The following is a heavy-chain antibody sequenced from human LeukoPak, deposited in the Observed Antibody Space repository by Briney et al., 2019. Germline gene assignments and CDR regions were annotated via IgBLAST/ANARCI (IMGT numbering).Heavy chain of an antibody. CDR2: INQDGSEK. D-gene: IGHD2-21*01. CDR3: ARDIYGGHDY. Sequence: GGSLRLSCAASGFTFSNYWMSWVRQAPAKGLEWVANINQDGSEKSYVDSVEGRFTISRDNAKKSLYLHVNSLRAEDTAVYYCARDIYGGHDYWGQGTLLTVSS. J-gene: IGHJ4*02. CDR1: GFTFSNYW. V-gene: IGHV3-7*04.